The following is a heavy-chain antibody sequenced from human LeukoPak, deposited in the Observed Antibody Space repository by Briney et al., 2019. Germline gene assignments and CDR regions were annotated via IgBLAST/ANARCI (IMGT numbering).Heavy chain of an antibody. CDR3: ATPGYSSSWYSGNDAFDI. CDR2: IYYSGST. Sequence: SETLSLTCTVSGGSISSSSYYWGWIRQPPGKGLEWIGSIYYSGSTYYNPSLKSRVTISVDTSKNQFSLKLSSVTAADTAVYYCATPGYSSSWYSGNDAFDIWGQGTMVTVSS. CDR1: GGSISSSSYY. V-gene: IGHV4-39*07. D-gene: IGHD6-13*01. J-gene: IGHJ3*02.